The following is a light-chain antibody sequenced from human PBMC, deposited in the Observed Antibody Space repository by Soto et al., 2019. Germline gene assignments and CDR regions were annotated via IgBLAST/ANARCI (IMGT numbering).Light chain of an antibody. V-gene: IGKV3-20*01. J-gene: IGKJ1*01. CDR2: GAS. Sequence: EIVLTQSPGTLSLSPGERATLSCRASQSVPGNYLAWFQQKPGQAPRLLIVGASSRAPAIPDRFSGSGCGTDFTLTISRLESDYFAIYYCHQYTSPPWTVGQGTRVE. CDR3: HQYTSPPWT. CDR1: QSVPGNY.